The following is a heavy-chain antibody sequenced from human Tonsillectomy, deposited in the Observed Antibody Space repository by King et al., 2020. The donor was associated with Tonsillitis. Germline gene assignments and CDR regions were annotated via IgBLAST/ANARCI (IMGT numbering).Heavy chain of an antibody. J-gene: IGHJ4*02. CDR2: IYYSGST. Sequence: QLQESGPGLVKPSQTLSLTCTVSGDSISSGGYYWSWIRQNPGKGLEWIGYIYYSGSTYYRPSLKSRVTISVDTAKNQFSLKLRSVTAADTAVYYCARSMIYYYDILTGYFDYWGQGTLVTVSS. V-gene: IGHV4-31*03. CDR3: ARSMIYYYDILTGYFDY. CDR1: GDSISSGGYY. D-gene: IGHD3-9*01.